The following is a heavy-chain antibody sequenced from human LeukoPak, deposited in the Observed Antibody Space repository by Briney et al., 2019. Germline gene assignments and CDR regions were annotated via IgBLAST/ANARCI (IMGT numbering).Heavy chain of an antibody. J-gene: IGHJ4*02. V-gene: IGHV3-21*01. CDR3: ARDPYYDILTGSLRGGFDY. Sequence: PGGSLRLSCAASGFTFSSYSMNWVRQAPGKGLEWVSSISSSSSYIYYADSVKGRFTISRDNAKNSLYLLMNSLRAEDTAVYYCARDPYYDILTGSLRGGFDYWGQGTLVTVSS. CDR1: GFTFSSYS. CDR2: ISSSSSYI. D-gene: IGHD3-9*01.